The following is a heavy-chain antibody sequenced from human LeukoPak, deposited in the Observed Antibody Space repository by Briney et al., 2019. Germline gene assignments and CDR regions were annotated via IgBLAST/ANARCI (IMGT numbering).Heavy chain of an antibody. J-gene: IGHJ4*02. CDR1: GFTFSLYS. CDR3: ARDGGYYFDY. CDR2: ISSSDSFI. V-gene: IGHV3-21*01. Sequence: GGSLRLSCAASGFTFSLYSMTWVRQAPGRGLEWVSSISSSDSFIYYADSVKGRFTISRDNAKRSLYLHMNSLRAEDTAVYYCARDGGYYFDYWGQGTLVTVSS. D-gene: IGHD3-16*01.